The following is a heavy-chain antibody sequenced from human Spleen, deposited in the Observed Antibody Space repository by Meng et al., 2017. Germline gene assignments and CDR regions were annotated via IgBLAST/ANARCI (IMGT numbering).Heavy chain of an antibody. CDR3: ARPGGDAGYYDY. CDR1: GFTFVDYA. V-gene: IGHV3-9*01. D-gene: IGHD3-22*01. Sequence: SLKISCATSGFTFVDYAMHWVRQAPGKGLEWVSDISYSSGSIGYADSVKGRFTISRDNSKNSLYLQMNSLRAEDTAVYYCARPGGDAGYYDYWGQGTLVTVSS. CDR2: ISYSSGSI. J-gene: IGHJ4*02.